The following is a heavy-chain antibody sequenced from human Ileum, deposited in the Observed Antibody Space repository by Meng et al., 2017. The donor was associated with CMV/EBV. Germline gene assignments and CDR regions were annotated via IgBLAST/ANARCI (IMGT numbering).Heavy chain of an antibody. J-gene: IGHJ4*02. Sequence: YYIHWVRQGPGQGLEWMGIIKPHDGGTSYAQKFQGRVTMTRDTSTSTVYMELSSLRSEDTAIYYCARGGFGKVDDFWSGYYLSIDYWGQGTLVTVSS. CDR2: IKPHDGGT. CDR1: YY. V-gene: IGHV1-46*01. D-gene: IGHD3-3*01. CDR3: ARGGFGKVDDFWSGYYLSIDY.